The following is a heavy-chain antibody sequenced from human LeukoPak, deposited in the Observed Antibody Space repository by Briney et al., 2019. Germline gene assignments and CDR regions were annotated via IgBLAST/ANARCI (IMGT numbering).Heavy chain of an antibody. J-gene: IGHJ6*03. Sequence: GGSLRLSCAASGFIVNNKYMTWVRQAPGKGLEWVSLIYNDGRTYYADSVKGRFTISRDNSKNTLYLQMNSLRAEDTAVYYCAKSGGENYYYYYMDVWGKGTSVTISS. V-gene: IGHV3-53*05. CDR3: AKSGGENYYYYYMDV. CDR1: GFIVNNKY. D-gene: IGHD3-10*01. CDR2: IYNDGRT.